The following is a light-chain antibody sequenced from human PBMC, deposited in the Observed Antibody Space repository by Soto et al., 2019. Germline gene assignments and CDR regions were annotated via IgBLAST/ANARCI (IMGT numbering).Light chain of an antibody. V-gene: IGKV3-15*01. CDR2: GAS. CDR3: QQYNNWPPLYT. CDR1: QSVNRN. Sequence: EIVVTQSPATLSLSPGERATLSCRASQSVNRNIAWYQQNPGQAPRLLIYGASTRATGIPARLSGSGSGTEFTLTISSRQSEDFAVYYCQQYNNWPPLYTFGQGTKLEIK. J-gene: IGKJ2*01.